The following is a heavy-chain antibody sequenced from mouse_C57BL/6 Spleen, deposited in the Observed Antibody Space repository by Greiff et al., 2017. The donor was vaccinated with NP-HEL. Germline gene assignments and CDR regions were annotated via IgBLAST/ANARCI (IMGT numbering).Heavy chain of an antibody. CDR1: GFTFSDYY. Sequence: EVMLVESGGGLVQPGGSLKLSCAASGFTFSDYYLYWVRQTPEKRLEWVAYISNGGGSTYYPDTVKGRFTISRDNAKNTLYLQMSRLKSEDTAMDYCARHVRTTVVEGPAWFAYWGQGTLVTVSA. J-gene: IGHJ3*01. D-gene: IGHD1-1*01. CDR3: ARHVRTTVVEGPAWFAY. CDR2: ISNGGGST. V-gene: IGHV5-12*01.